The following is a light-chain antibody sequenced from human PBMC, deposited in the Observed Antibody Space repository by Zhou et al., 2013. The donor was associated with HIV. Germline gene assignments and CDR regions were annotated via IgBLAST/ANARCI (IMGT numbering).Light chain of an antibody. CDR3: LQTTLWPPVT. CDR1: QSLLHSNGYNY. J-gene: IGKJ4*01. CDR2: LGS. V-gene: IGKV2-28*01. Sequence: DIVMTQSPLSLPVTPGEPASISCRSSQSLLHSNGYNYLDWYLQKPGQSPQLLIYLGSNRASGVPDRFSGSGSGTDFTLKISRVEAEDVGVYYCLQTTLWPPVTFGGRDQGGDQT.